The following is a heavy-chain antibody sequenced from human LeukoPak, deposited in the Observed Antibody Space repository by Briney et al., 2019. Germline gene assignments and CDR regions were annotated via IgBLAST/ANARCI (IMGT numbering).Heavy chain of an antibody. Sequence: PGGSLRLSCAASGFTFSNFAMTWVRQAPGKGLEWVSSIVGSSSTYYADSLKGRFTISRDNAKNSLYLQMNSLRAEDTAVYYCARKDSGSYYPDYWGQGTLVTVSS. CDR3: ARKDSGSYYPDY. V-gene: IGHV3-21*01. CDR2: IVGSSST. J-gene: IGHJ4*02. CDR1: GFTFSNFA. D-gene: IGHD1-26*01.